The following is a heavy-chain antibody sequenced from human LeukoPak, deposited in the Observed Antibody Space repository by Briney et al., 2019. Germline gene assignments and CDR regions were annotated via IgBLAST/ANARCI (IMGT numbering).Heavy chain of an antibody. CDR1: GFTFSSYA. D-gene: IGHD1-26*01. J-gene: IGHJ4*02. V-gene: IGHV3-23*01. CDR2: ISGSGVNT. CDR3: AKATSYSGSYYDY. Sequence: PGGSLRLSCAASGFTFSSYAMSWVRQAPGKGLEWVSAISGSGVNTYYADSVRGRFTISRDNSKNTLYLQMNSLRAEDTAVYYCAKATSYSGSYYDYCGQGTLVTVSS.